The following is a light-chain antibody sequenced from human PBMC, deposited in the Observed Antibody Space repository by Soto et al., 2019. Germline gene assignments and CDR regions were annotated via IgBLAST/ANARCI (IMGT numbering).Light chain of an antibody. Sequence: DMQMAQSASTLSSSVGYRFSSTCRASQSISSWLAWYQQKPGKAPKLLMHTASAFQSGVPSRFSGSASGTNFTLTITSLQPEDVATYYCEQSYASPRTFGQGTKVDI. CDR3: EQSYASPRT. CDR1: QSISSW. CDR2: TAS. V-gene: IGKV1-39*01. J-gene: IGKJ1*01.